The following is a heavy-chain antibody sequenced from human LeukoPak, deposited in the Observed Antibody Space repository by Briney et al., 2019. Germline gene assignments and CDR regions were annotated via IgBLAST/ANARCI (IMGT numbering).Heavy chain of an antibody. D-gene: IGHD3-9*01. CDR2: ISAYNGNT. CDR3: ARDLRYFDYSSGGY. J-gene: IGHJ4*02. Sequence: ASVKVSCKASGYTFTSYGISWVRQAPGQGLEWMGWISAYNGNTNYAQKLQGRVTMTTDTSTSTAYMELRSLRSDDTAVYYCARDLRYFDYSSGGYWGQGTLVTVSS. V-gene: IGHV1-18*01. CDR1: GYTFTSYG.